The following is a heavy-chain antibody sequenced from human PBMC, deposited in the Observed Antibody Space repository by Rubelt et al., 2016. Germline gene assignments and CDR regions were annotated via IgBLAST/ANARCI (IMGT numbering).Heavy chain of an antibody. CDR1: GGSFSGYY. D-gene: IGHD3-22*01. V-gene: IGHV4-34*02. J-gene: IGHJ4*02. CDR2: INQSGST. Sequence: QVQLQQWGAGLLKPSETLSLTCAVYGGSFSGYYWSWIRQPPGKGLEWIGEINQSGSTNYNPSLKSRVTVSVDTSKNQFSLKLGSVTAADTAVYYCARHDYYDTSGYPYWGQGTLVTVSS. CDR3: ARHDYYDTSGYPY.